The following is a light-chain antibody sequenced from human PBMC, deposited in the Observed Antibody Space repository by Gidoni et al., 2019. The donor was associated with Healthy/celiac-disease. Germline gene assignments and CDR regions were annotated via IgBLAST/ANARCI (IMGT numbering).Light chain of an antibody. J-gene: IGKJ2*01. CDR2: DAS. CDR3: QQRSNWPPT. V-gene: IGKV3-11*01. CDR1: QSVSSY. Sequence: ELVLTPSPATLSLSPGERATLTCRASQSVSSYLAWYQQKPGQAPRHLIYDASNRATGIPARFSGSGSGTDFTLTIISLEPEDFAVYYCQQRSNWPPTFGQXTKLEIK.